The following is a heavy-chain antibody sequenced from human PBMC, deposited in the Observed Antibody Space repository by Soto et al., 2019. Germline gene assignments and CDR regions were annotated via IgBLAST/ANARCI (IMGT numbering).Heavy chain of an antibody. CDR3: AREDTYSSWMSYYYYYGMDV. Sequence: GGSLRLSCAASGFTFSSYSMNWARQAPGTGLGWGSYISSSSSTIYYADPVKGRFTISRDNAKNSLYLQMNSLRDEDTAVYYCAREDTYSSWMSYYYYYGMDVWGQGTTVTVSS. V-gene: IGHV3-48*02. CDR1: GFTFSSYS. CDR2: ISSSSSTI. D-gene: IGHD6-6*01. J-gene: IGHJ6*02.